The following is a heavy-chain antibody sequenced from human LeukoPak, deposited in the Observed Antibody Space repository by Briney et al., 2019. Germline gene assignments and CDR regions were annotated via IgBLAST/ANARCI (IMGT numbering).Heavy chain of an antibody. J-gene: IGHJ4*02. V-gene: IGHV3-48*02. D-gene: IGHD2-15*01. CDR1: GFTFSNYH. CDR2: ISSSSSTI. Sequence: GGSLRLSCAASGFTFSNYHMNWVRQAPGKGLEWVSYISSSSSTIYYADSVKGRFTISRDNAKNSLYLQMNSLRDEDTAVYYCARDRRYCSGGSCYSDYWGQGTLVTVSS. CDR3: ARDRRYCSGGSCYSDY.